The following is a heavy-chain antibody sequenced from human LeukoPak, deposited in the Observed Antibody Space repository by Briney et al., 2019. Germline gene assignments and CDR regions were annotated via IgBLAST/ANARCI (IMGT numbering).Heavy chain of an antibody. Sequence: GGSLRLSCAVSGLTFSSHSMNWVRQAPGKGLEWLSHISSSSSTIYYADSVKGRFTISRDNAKNSLYLQMNSLRAEDTAVYYCARDTHYYGSGSPAFDFWGRGTMVTVSS. D-gene: IGHD3-10*01. J-gene: IGHJ3*01. CDR2: ISSSSSTI. CDR1: GLTFSSHS. V-gene: IGHV3-48*01. CDR3: ARDTHYYGSGSPAFDF.